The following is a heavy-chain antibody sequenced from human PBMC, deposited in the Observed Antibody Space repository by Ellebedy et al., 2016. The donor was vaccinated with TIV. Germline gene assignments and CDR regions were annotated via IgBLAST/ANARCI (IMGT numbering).Heavy chain of an antibody. D-gene: IGHD3-9*01. V-gene: IGHV4-39*07. CDR2: IHHSGGT. J-gene: IGHJ4*02. Sequence: MPSETLSLTCTVSGGSIRDAVYYWGWVREPPGKGLEWVGEIHHSGGTSYHPSLKSRVTVSVDTSKNQSSLTLTSVTAADTAVYYCARGSLSEFYDLFPGSYNPYYFDSWGQGTLVTVSS. CDR1: GGSIRDAVYY. CDR3: ARGSLSEFYDLFPGSYNPYYFDS.